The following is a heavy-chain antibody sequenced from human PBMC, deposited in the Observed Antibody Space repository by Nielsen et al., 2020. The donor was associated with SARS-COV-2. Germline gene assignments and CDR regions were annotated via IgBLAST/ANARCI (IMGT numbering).Heavy chain of an antibody. V-gene: IGHV3-74*01. Sequence: GGSLRLSCAASGFTFRSSWMHWVRQAPGKGLVWVSRIGSDESITNYVDSVKGRFTISRDNAKNTLYLQMNSLRAEDTAVYYCAREMGGSSRHFDYWGQGTLVTDSS. CDR3: AREMGGSSRHFDY. J-gene: IGHJ4*02. CDR2: IGSDESIT. D-gene: IGHD6-13*01. CDR1: GFTFRSSW.